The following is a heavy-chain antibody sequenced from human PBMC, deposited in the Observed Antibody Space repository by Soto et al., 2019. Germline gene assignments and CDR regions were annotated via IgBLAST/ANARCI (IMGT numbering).Heavy chain of an antibody. V-gene: IGHV3-33*01. CDR3: ARWYDRSNLGD. J-gene: IGHJ4*02. Sequence: QVQLVESGGGVVQSGRSLRLSCAASGFTFREYGMHWVRQAPGKGLEWVAVIWQDGSNEDYADSVKGRFTISRDNSKNTMSLQMNSLRAEDTAVYYCARWYDRSNLGDWGLGTLVTGSA. CDR2: IWQDGSNE. CDR1: GFTFREYG. D-gene: IGHD3-22*01.